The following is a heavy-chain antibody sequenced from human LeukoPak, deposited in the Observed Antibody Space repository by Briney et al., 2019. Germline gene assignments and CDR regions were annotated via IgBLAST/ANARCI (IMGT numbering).Heavy chain of an antibody. CDR2: IRQDGSEA. CDR1: GFTFTSYW. J-gene: IGHJ4*02. CDR3: ARDATRGGDFDF. Sequence: GGSLRLSCAASGFTFTSYWMAWVRQAPGKGLEWVAKIRQDGSEAEYVDSAKGRFTVSRDNAKNSLYLQMNSLRVEDTALYYRARDATRGGDFDFWGQGTLVTVSP. D-gene: IGHD5-24*01. V-gene: IGHV3-7*04.